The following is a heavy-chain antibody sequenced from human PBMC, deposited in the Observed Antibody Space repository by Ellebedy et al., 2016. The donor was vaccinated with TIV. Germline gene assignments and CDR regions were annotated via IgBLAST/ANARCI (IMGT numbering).Heavy chain of an antibody. J-gene: IGHJ3*02. CDR3: ARVRSSAFEI. V-gene: IGHV3-53*01. CDR2: IYTGDST. Sequence: GESLKISCAASGFTFTDYAMNWVRQAPGKGLEWVSYIYTGDSTYHADSVKGRFTISRDNSKNTVSLQMNSLRVEDTAVYYCARVRSSAFEIWGQGTMVTVSS. CDR1: GFTFTDYA.